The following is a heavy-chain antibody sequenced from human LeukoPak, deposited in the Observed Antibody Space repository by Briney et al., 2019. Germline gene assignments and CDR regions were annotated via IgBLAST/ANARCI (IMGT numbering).Heavy chain of an antibody. Sequence: GRSLRLSCAASGFTFSSYWMHWVRQAPGKGLVWVSRINSDGSSTSYADSVKGRFTISRDNAKNTLYVQMNSLRAEDTAVYYCARDPSTMIVYYGMDVWGQGTTVTVSS. D-gene: IGHD3-22*01. V-gene: IGHV3-74*01. J-gene: IGHJ6*02. CDR1: GFTFSSYW. CDR3: ARDPSTMIVYYGMDV. CDR2: INSDGSST.